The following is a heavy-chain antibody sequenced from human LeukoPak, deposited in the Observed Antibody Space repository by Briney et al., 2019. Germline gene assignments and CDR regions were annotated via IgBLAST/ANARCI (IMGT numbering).Heavy chain of an antibody. J-gene: IGHJ4*02. Sequence: SETLSLTCTVSGGSISSNYWSWIRQPAGKGLEWIGHIYTSGSTKYNPSLKGRVTMSVDTSKNQFSLNLSSVTAADTAVYYCARHEVGAQNFDYWGQGTLVTVSS. V-gene: IGHV4-4*07. CDR3: ARHEVGAQNFDY. CDR2: IYTSGST. CDR1: GGSISSNY. D-gene: IGHD1-26*01.